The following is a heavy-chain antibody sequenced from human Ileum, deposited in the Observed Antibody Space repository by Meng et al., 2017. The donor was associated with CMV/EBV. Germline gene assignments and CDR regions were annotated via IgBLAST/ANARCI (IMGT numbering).Heavy chain of an antibody. V-gene: IGHV5-51*01. CDR1: GYNFADFW. J-gene: IGHJ5*02. D-gene: IGHD1-20*01. CDR2: IYNGDSKI. CDR3: ARHGVIGTYIWFDP. Sequence: GYNFADFWSGWMSQRPGKGLEWIGIIYNGDSKIKYSPSFEGQVTISVDKSISTAFLKWSSLRASDTAVYYCARHGVIGTYIWFDPWGQGTLVTVSS.